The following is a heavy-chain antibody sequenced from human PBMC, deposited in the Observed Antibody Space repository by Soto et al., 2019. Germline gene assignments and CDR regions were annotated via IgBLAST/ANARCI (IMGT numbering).Heavy chain of an antibody. Sequence: EVQLVESGGDLVQPGGSLKLSCAASGFTFGASNLQWVRQASGKGLEWLGRIGSKGETYATTYAASVKGRSTISRDDSKKTAYLQMNNLESEDTAVYYCSRDDSDWFFYWGRGTLVTVSS. CDR1: GFTFGASN. V-gene: IGHV3-73*02. J-gene: IGHJ4*02. D-gene: IGHD3-9*01. CDR2: IGSKGETYAT. CDR3: SRDDSDWFFY.